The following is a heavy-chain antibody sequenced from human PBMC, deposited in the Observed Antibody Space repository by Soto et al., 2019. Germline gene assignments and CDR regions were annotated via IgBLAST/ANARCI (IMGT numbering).Heavy chain of an antibody. CDR3: ARGDYHDTNGAFSDAFDL. CDR2: LYSGGNT. D-gene: IGHD3-22*01. Sequence: GGSLRLSCAASGLTVSSSYMSWVRQAPGKGLEWVSILYSGGNTYYADSVKGRFTISRDNAKNSLSLQMSRLSAEDTALYYCARGDYHDTNGAFSDAFDLWGQGTMVTVSS. J-gene: IGHJ3*01. CDR1: GLTVSSSY. V-gene: IGHV3-66*01.